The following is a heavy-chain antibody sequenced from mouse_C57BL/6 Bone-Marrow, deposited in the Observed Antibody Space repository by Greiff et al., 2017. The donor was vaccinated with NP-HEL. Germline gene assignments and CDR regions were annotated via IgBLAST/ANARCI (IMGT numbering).Heavy chain of an antibody. D-gene: IGHD1-1*01. Sequence: EVKLVESGGGLVQPGGSLSLSCAASGFTFTDYYMSWVRQPPGKALEWLGFIRNKANGYTTEYSASVKGRFTISRDNSQSILYLQMNALRAEDSATYYCARYYYGSSYLFDYWGQGTTLTVSS. CDR1: GFTFTDYY. J-gene: IGHJ2*01. CDR3: ARYYYGSSYLFDY. V-gene: IGHV7-3*01. CDR2: IRNKANGYTT.